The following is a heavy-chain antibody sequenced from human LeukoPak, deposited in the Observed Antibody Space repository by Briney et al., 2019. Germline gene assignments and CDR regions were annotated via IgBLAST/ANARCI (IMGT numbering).Heavy chain of an antibody. D-gene: IGHD2-15*01. CDR1: GGSFSGYY. CDR3: ARDFGQGYCSGGSCQNWFDP. V-gene: IGHV4-34*01. Sequence: SETLSLTCAVYGGSFSGYYWSWIRQPPGKGLEWIGEINHSGSTNYNPSLKSRVTISVDTSKNQFSLKLSSVTAADTAVYYCARDFGQGYCSGGSCQNWFDPWGQGTLVTVSS. CDR2: INHSGST. J-gene: IGHJ5*02.